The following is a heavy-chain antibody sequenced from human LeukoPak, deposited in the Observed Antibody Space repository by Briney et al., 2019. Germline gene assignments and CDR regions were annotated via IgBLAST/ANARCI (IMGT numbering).Heavy chain of an antibody. CDR2: INHSGST. CDR1: GGSFSGYY. CDR3: ARARRYFDWLFSAFDY. J-gene: IGHJ4*02. Sequence: SETLSLTCAVYGGSFSGYYWSWIRQPPGKGLEWIGEINHSGSTNYNPSLKSRVTISVDTSKNQFSLKLSSVTAADTAVYYCARARRYFDWLFSAFDYWGQGTLVTVSS. V-gene: IGHV4-34*01. D-gene: IGHD3-9*01.